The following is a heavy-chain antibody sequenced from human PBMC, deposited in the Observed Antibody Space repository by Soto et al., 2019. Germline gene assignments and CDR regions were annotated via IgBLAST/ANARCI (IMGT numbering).Heavy chain of an antibody. V-gene: IGHV3-23*01. D-gene: IGHD1-1*01. J-gene: IGHJ4*02. CDR3: ASPRLSSIGTTPIDY. CDR2: ISGSGGST. CDR1: AFTYSDYA. Sequence: PGXSRRLSCAASAFTYSDYALTWLRQAPGKGLDWVSAISGSGGSTYYADSVKGRFTISRDNSKNTLYLQMNSLRAEDTAVYYCASPRLSSIGTTPIDYWGQGTLVTVSS.